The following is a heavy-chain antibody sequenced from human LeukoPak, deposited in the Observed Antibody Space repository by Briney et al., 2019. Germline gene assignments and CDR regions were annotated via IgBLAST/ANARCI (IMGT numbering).Heavy chain of an antibody. J-gene: IGHJ4*02. V-gene: IGHV3-30-3*01. CDR1: GFTFSSYA. D-gene: IGHD3-22*01. CDR3: ARDPPGYYYDSSGYFDY. Sequence: PGGSLRLSCAASGFTFSSYAMHWVRQAPGKGLEWVAVISYDGSNKYYADSVKGRFTISRDNSKNTLYLQMNSLRAEDTAVYYCARDPPGYYYDSSGYFDYWGQGTLVTVSS. CDR2: ISYDGSNK.